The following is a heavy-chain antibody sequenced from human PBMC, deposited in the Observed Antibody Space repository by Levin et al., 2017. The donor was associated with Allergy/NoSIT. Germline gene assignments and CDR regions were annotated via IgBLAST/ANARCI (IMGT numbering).Heavy chain of an antibody. D-gene: IGHD3-10*01. CDR3: ARVSNYMEDGMDV. CDR2: ISYDGSNK. Sequence: GESLKISCAASGFTFSSYAMHWVRQAPGKGLEWVAVISYDGSNKYYADSVKGRFTISRDNSKNTLYLQMNSLRAEDTAVYYCARVSNYMEDGMDVWGQGTTVTVSS. CDR1: GFTFSSYA. V-gene: IGHV3-30-3*01. J-gene: IGHJ6*02.